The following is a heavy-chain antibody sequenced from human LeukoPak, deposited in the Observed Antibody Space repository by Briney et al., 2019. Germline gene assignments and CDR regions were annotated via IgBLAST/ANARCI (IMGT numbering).Heavy chain of an antibody. J-gene: IGHJ4*02. CDR2: ITPSSYI. CDR3: ANFGSLGDY. Sequence: PGGSLRLSCAASGFTFSTYSMYWVRQAPGKGLEWASGITPSSYITYADSVKGRFIISRDNARNSLYLQMNGLRVEDTAVYYCANFGSLGDYWGQGTLVTVSS. CDR1: GFTFSTYS. D-gene: IGHD2-15*01. V-gene: IGHV3-21*01.